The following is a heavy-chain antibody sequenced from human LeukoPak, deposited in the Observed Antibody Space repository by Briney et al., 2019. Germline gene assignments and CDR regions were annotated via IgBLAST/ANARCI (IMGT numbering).Heavy chain of an antibody. D-gene: IGHD4-23*01. V-gene: IGHV4-34*01. Sequence: SETLSLTCAVYGGSFSGYYWSWIRQPPGKGLEWIGEINHSGSTNYNPSLKSRVTISVDTSKNQFSLKLSSVTAADTAVYYCARAFYGGNTRDYWGQGTLVTVSS. CDR3: ARAFYGGNTRDY. J-gene: IGHJ4*02. CDR1: GGSFSGYY. CDR2: INHSGST.